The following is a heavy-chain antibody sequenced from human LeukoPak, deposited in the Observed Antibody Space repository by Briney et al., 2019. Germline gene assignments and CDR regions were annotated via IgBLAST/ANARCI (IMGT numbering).Heavy chain of an antibody. V-gene: IGHV1-18*01. CDR3: ARDADIVATFFSYYYYGMDV. J-gene: IGHJ6*02. CDR1: GYTFTSYG. Sequence: GASVKVSCKASGYTFTSYGISWVRQAPGQGLEWMGWISAYNGNTNYAQKLQGRVTMTTDTSTSTAYMELRSLRSDDTAVHYCARDADIVATFFSYYYYGMDVWGQGTTVTVSS. D-gene: IGHD5-12*01. CDR2: ISAYNGNT.